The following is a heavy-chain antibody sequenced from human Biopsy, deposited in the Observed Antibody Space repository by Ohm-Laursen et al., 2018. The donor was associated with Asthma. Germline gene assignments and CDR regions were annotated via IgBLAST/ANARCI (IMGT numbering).Heavy chain of an antibody. J-gene: IGHJ4*02. CDR2: ISSSSSTI. V-gene: IGHV3-48*02. D-gene: IGHD4-17*01. Sequence: SLRLSCAASGFTFSSYSMNWVRQAPGKGLEWVSYISSSSSTIYYADSVKGRFTISRDNAKDSLYLQMNSLRDEDTAVYYGARPRWGPYGYWGQGTLVTVSS. CDR3: ARPRWGPYGY. CDR1: GFTFSSYS.